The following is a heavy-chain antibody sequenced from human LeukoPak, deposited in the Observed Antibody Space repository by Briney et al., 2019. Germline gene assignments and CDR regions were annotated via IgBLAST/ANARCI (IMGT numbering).Heavy chain of an antibody. CDR3: ARDYCSSTSCYLGYFDY. V-gene: IGHV3-33*01. D-gene: IGHD2-2*01. Sequence: PGRSLRLSCAASGFTFSSYGMHWVRQAPGKGLEWVAVIWYDGSNKYYADSVKGRFTISRDNSKNTLYLQMNSLRAEDTAVYYCARDYCSSTSCYLGYFDYWGQGTLVTVSS. CDR2: IWYDGSNK. J-gene: IGHJ4*02. CDR1: GFTFSSYG.